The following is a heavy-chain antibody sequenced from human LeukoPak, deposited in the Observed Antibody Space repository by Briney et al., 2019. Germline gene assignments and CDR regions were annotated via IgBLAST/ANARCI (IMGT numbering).Heavy chain of an antibody. CDR2: FILIFGTA. D-gene: IGHD1-26*01. CDR1: RGTFTSYT. J-gene: IGHJ5*02. Sequence: VSCKASRGTFTSYTTSSVPHTPGQGLEWMGGFILIFGTANCAQKLQRRVTITADNYTSTDYMELSSLRSEDTAVYYCARDRFLGATTFGSNWFDPWGQGTLVTVSS. V-gene: IGHV1-69*06. CDR3: ARDRFLGATTFGSNWFDP.